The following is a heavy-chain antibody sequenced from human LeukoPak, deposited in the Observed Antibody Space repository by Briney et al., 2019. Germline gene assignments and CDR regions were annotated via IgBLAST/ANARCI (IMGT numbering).Heavy chain of an antibody. J-gene: IGHJ3*02. V-gene: IGHV3-64*01. D-gene: IGHD2-8*01. CDR1: GFTFSSYA. CDR2: ISSNGGST. Sequence: TGGSLRLSCAASGFTFSSYAMHWVRRAPGKGLEYVSAISSNGGSTYYANSVKGRFTISRDNSKNTLYLQMGSLRAEDMAVYYCARGPDILNAFDIWGQGTMVTVSS. CDR3: ARGPDILNAFDI.